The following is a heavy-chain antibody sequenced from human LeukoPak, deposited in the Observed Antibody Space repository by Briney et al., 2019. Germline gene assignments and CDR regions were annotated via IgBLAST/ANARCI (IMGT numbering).Heavy chain of an antibody. CDR3: ARDRNNDYSLDY. CDR1: GFTFSDYY. CDR2: ISSSGSTI. J-gene: IGHJ4*02. D-gene: IGHD4-11*01. V-gene: IGHV3-11*04. Sequence: GGSLRLSCAASGFTFSDYYMSWIRQAPGKGLEWVSYISSSGSTIYYADSVKGRFTISRDNSKNTLYLQMNSLRAEDTAVYYCARDRNNDYSLDYWGQGTLVTVSS.